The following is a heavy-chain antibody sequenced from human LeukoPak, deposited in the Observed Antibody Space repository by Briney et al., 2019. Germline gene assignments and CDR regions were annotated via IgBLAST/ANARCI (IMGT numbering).Heavy chain of an antibody. CDR3: ARTVEDVDSTRHWYFDL. J-gene: IGHJ2*01. CDR1: GGSISSGGYY. Sequence: SETLSLTCTVTGGSISSGGYYWSWIRQPPGKGLEWIGYIYHSGSTYYNPSLKSRVTISVDRSKNQLSLKLSSVTAADTAVYYCARTVEDVDSTRHWYFDLWGRGTLVTVSS. CDR2: IYHSGST. D-gene: IGHD2-2*01. V-gene: IGHV4-30-2*01.